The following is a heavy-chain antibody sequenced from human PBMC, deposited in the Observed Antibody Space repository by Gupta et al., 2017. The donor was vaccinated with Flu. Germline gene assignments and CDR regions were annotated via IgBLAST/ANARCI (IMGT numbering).Heavy chain of an antibody. J-gene: IGHJ6*03. CDR3: ARHEGGDDGHYYYYMDV. CDR2: IYYSGST. V-gene: IGHV4-59*08. Sequence: PGKGLEWIGYIYYSGSTHYNPSLKSRVTISVDTSKNQFSLKLSSVTAADTAVYYCARHEGGDDGHYYYYMDVWGKGTTVTVSS. D-gene: IGHD2-21*02.